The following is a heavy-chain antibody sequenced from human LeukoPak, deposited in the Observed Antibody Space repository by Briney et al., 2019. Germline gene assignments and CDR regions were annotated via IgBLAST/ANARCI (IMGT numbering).Heavy chain of an antibody. D-gene: IGHD2-2*01. Sequence: PGGSLRLSCAASGFTFSSYNMKWLRQAPVKGLEWVSFISTTSNYIYYADSVKGRFTISRDNAKNSLYLQMNSLRGEDAALYYCARAGVCSTTSCDGGIDYWGQGTLVPVSS. V-gene: IGHV3-21*06. CDR3: ARAGVCSTTSCDGGIDY. CDR1: GFTFSSYN. CDR2: ISTTSNYI. J-gene: IGHJ4*02.